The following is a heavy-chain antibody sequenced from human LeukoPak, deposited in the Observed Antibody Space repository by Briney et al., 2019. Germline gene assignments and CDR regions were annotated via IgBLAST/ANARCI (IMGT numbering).Heavy chain of an antibody. J-gene: IGHJ4*02. D-gene: IGHD6-13*01. CDR1: GFTFSSYW. CDR3: ARAGSSSWYGRN. Sequence: TGGSLRLSCAASGFTFSSYWMHWVRHAPGKGLVWVSRINSDGSSTSYADSVKGRFTISRDNAKNTLYLQMNSLRAEDTAVYYCARAGSSSWYGRNWGQGTLVTVSS. CDR2: INSDGSST. V-gene: IGHV3-74*01.